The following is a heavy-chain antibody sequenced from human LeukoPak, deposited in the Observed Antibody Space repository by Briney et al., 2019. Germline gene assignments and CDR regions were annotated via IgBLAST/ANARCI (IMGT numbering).Heavy chain of an antibody. CDR2: IRSSGGTT. J-gene: IGHJ4*02. D-gene: IGHD2-2*01. CDR3: AKDLGYCSSTSCYLDF. Sequence: PGGSLRLSCAASGFTFSSYSMNWVRQAPGEGLEWVSAIRSSGGTTYYADSVKGRFTISRDNPENTLYLQMDSLRAGDTAIYYCAKDLGYCSSTSCYLDFRGQGTLVTVSS. CDR1: GFTFSSYS. V-gene: IGHV3-23*01.